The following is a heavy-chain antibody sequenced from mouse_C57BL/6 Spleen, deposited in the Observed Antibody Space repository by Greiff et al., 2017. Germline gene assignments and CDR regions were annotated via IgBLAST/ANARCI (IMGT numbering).Heavy chain of an antibody. Sequence: EVHLVESGPELVKPGASVKISCKASGYSFTDYNMNWVKQSNGKSLEWIGVINPNYGTTSYNQKFKGKATLTVDQSSSTAYMQLNSLTSEDSAVYYCARAYGSSYVGPFDYWGQGTTLTVSS. CDR1: GYSFTDYN. D-gene: IGHD1-1*01. CDR2: INPNYGTT. J-gene: IGHJ2*01. V-gene: IGHV1-39*01. CDR3: ARAYGSSYVGPFDY.